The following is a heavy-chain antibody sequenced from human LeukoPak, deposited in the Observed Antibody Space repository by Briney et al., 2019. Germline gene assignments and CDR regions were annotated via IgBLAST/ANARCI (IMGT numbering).Heavy chain of an antibody. CDR3: ASESETYTAMVNS. V-gene: IGHV1-46*02. CDR1: GYTFNNFY. CDR2: INPSGGST. Sequence: ASVKVSCKASGYTFNNFYMNWVRQAPGQGLEWLGIINPSGGSTRYAQKFQGRVTMTRDMSTSTAYMELSSLRSEDTAVYYCASESETYTAMVNSWGQGTLVTVSS. D-gene: IGHD5-18*01. J-gene: IGHJ4*02.